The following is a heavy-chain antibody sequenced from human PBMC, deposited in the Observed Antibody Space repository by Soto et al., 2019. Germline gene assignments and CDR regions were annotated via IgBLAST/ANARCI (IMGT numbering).Heavy chain of an antibody. J-gene: IGHJ4*02. D-gene: IGHD2-2*01. CDR2: ISGSGGST. CDR1: VFTFSSYA. CDR3: AKDQYQSVFEY. V-gene: IGHV3-23*01. Sequence: GGSLRLSCASSVFTFSSYAMSCVRHSPGKWLEWVSAISGSGGSTYYADSVKGRFTISRDNSKNTPYLQMNSLRAEDTAVYYCAKDQYQSVFEYWGQGTLVIVSS.